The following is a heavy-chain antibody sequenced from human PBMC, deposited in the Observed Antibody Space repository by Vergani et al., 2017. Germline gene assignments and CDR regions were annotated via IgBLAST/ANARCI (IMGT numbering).Heavy chain of an antibody. Sequence: QVQLVQSGAEVKKPGASVKVSCKASGYTISNYHIHWVRQAPGQGLEWMGIINPSGGSTSYAQKFQGRLTMTRDTSTSTVYMELSSLRSEDTAVYYCTTGTSDSSSSWEPDAFDIGGQGTMVTVSS. V-gene: IGHV1-46*03. J-gene: IGHJ3*02. CDR1: GYTISNYH. D-gene: IGHD6-13*01. CDR3: TTGTSDSSSSWEPDAFDI. CDR2: INPSGGST.